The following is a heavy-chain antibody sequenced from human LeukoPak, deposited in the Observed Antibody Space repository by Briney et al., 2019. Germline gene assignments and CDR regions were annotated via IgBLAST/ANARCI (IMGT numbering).Heavy chain of an antibody. D-gene: IGHD4-23*01. J-gene: IGHJ4*02. CDR2: IWYDGSNK. CDR3: ARDDDYGGIEYDY. V-gene: IGHV3-33*01. Sequence: GWSLRLSCAASGFTFSSYGMHWVRQAPGKGLEWVAVIWYDGSNKYYADSVKGRFTISRDNSKNTLYLQMNSLRAEDTAVYYCARDDDYGGIEYDYWGQGTLGTVSS. CDR1: GFTFSSYG.